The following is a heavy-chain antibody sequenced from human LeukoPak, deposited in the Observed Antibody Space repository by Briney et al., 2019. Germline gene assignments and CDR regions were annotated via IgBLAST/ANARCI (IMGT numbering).Heavy chain of an antibody. J-gene: IGHJ4*02. D-gene: IGHD6-19*01. CDR3: AKDLEKYSSGWLFDY. CDR2: ISGSGGST. Sequence: GGSLRLSCAASGFTFSSYAMSWVRQAPGKGLEWVSAISGSGGSTYYADSVKGRFTISGDNSKNTLYLQMNSLRAEDTAVYYCAKDLEKYSSGWLFDYWGQGTLVTVSS. CDR1: GFTFSSYA. V-gene: IGHV3-23*01.